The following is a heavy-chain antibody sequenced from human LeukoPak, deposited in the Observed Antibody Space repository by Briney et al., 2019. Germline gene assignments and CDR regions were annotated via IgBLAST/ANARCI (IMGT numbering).Heavy chain of an antibody. CDR2: INTDGSSL. CDR1: GFTFSSYW. Sequence: PGGSLRLSCAASGFTFSSYWMYWVRQAPGKGPVWVARINTDGSSLNYADSVKGRFTISRDNAKNTLYLQMNSLGAEDTAVYYCAKGTAGLASWGQGTLVTVSS. CDR3: AKGTAGLAS. V-gene: IGHV3-74*01. J-gene: IGHJ4*02. D-gene: IGHD1-14*01.